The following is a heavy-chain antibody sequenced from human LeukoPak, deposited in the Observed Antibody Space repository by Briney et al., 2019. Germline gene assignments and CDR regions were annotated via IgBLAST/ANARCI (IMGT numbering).Heavy chain of an antibody. CDR2: INPNSGGT. Sequence: ASVKVSCKASGYTFTGYYMHWVRQAPGQGLEWMGWINPNSGGTNYAQKFQGRVTMTRDTSISTAYMELSRLRSDDTAVYYCARDRGDYSGGFDPWGQGTLVTVSS. CDR3: ARDRGDYSGGFDP. J-gene: IGHJ5*02. CDR1: GYTFTGYY. V-gene: IGHV1-2*02. D-gene: IGHD4-17*01.